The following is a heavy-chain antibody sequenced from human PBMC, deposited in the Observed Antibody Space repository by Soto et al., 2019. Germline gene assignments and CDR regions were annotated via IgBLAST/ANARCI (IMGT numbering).Heavy chain of an antibody. CDR1: GFTFSSYW. CDR3: ARLGDYDFGSGYYTGFSYYYYYGMDV. V-gene: IGHV3-74*01. CDR2: INSDGSST. J-gene: IGHJ6*02. D-gene: IGHD3-3*01. Sequence: EVQLVESGGGLVQPGGSLRLSCAASGFTFSSYWMHWVRQAPGKGLVWVSRINSDGSSTSYADSVKGRFTISRDNAKNTLYLQMNRLRAEDTAVYYCARLGDYDFGSGYYTGFSYYYYYGMDVWGQGTKVTVSS.